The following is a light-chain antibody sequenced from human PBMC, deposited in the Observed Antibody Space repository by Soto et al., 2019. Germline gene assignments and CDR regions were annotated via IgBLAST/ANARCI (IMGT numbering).Light chain of an antibody. V-gene: IGKV1-33*01. J-gene: IGKJ5*01. CDR2: DAS. Sequence: DIQMTQSPSSLSASVGDRVTITCQASQGISNYLNWYQQKPGKAPKLLIYDASNLERGVPSRFSGSGSGTDFTLTISSLQPEDIATYYCQQYYTLSLTFGQGTRVEIK. CDR1: QGISNY. CDR3: QQYYTLSLT.